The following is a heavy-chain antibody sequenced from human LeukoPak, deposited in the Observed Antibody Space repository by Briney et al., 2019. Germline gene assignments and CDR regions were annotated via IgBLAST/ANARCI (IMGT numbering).Heavy chain of an antibody. CDR2: INPNSGGT. Sequence: ASVKVSCKASGYTFTGYYMHWVRQAPEQGLEWMGWINPNSGGTNYAQKFQGRVTMTRDTSISTAYMELSRLRSDDTAVYYCAREHSSGYYYVFNYWGQGTLVTVSS. CDR1: GYTFTGYY. J-gene: IGHJ4*02. D-gene: IGHD3-22*01. CDR3: AREHSSGYYYVFNY. V-gene: IGHV1-2*02.